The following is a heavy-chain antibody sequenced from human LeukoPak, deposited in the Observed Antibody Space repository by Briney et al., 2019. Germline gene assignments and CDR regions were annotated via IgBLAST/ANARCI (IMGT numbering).Heavy chain of an antibody. CDR2: INHSGST. Sequence: PSETLSLTCAVYGGSFSGYYWSWIRQPPGKGLEWIGEINHSGSTNYNPSLKSRVTISVDTSKNQFSLKLSSVTAADTDVYYCARPHGYSSGWYISPWYYYMDVWGKGTTVTVSS. V-gene: IGHV4-34*01. J-gene: IGHJ6*03. CDR3: ARPHGYSSGWYISPWYYYMDV. CDR1: GGSFSGYY. D-gene: IGHD6-19*01.